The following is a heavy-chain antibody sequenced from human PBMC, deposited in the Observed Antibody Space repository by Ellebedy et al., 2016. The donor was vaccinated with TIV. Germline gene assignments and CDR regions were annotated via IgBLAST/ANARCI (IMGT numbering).Heavy chain of an antibody. CDR3: ARQVAGMDV. V-gene: IGHV1-8*01. CDR2: MNPNSGNT. Sequence: AASVKVSCKASGYTFSTYDINWVRQATGQGLAWMGWMNPNSGNTGYAQNFQGSVTMNRNTSISTAYMVLSRLTSEDTAVYYWARQVAGMDVWGKGTTVTDSS. CDR1: GYTFSTYD. J-gene: IGHJ6*04.